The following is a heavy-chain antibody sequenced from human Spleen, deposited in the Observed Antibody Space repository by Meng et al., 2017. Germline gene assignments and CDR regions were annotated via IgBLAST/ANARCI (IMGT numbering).Heavy chain of an antibody. CDR3: ARLGLGSSWYWFDP. Sequence: GESLKISCKASGYSFKSYWIGWVRQMPGKGLEWMGIIYPGDSDTTYSPSFHGRVTISADKSIVTAYLQWSSLKASDTAIYYCARLGLGSSWYWFDPWGQGTLVTVSS. D-gene: IGHD6-13*01. V-gene: IGHV5-51*01. J-gene: IGHJ5*02. CDR1: GYSFKSYW. CDR2: IYPGDSDT.